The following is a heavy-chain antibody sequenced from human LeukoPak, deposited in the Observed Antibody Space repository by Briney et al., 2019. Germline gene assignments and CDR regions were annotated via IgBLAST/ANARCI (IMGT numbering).Heavy chain of an antibody. V-gene: IGHV3-30*02. CDR3: AKEGRYGSGWYSYYYYYMDV. Sequence: PGGSLRLSCAASGFTFSSYGIHWVRQAPGKGLEWVAFIRYDGSNKYYADSVKGRFTISRDNSKNTLYLQMNSLRAEDTAVYYCAKEGRYGSGWYSYYYYYMDVWGKGTTVTISS. D-gene: IGHD6-19*01. CDR2: IRYDGSNK. CDR1: GFTFSSYG. J-gene: IGHJ6*03.